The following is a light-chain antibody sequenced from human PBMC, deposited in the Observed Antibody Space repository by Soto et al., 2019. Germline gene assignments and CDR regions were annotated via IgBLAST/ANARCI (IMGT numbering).Light chain of an antibody. CDR3: SSYTTSNTRQIV. Sequence: QSALTQPASVSGSPGQAITISCTGTSSDVGGYTYVSWYQQHPGKAPKFIIYDVSNRPSGVSNRFSGSKSGNTASLTISGLQDEEEADYYCSSYTTSNTRQIVFGTGTKLTVL. V-gene: IGLV2-14*01. CDR2: DVS. J-gene: IGLJ1*01. CDR1: SSDVGGYTY.